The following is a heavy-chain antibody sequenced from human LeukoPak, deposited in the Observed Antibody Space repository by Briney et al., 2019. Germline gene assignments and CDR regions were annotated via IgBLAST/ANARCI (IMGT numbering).Heavy chain of an antibody. CDR2: IYPGDSDT. J-gene: IGHJ6*02. CDR3: ARHELKGTAYYYGMDV. V-gene: IGHV5-51*01. CDR1: GYSFTSYW. Sequence: GESLKISCKGSGYSFTSYWIGWVRQMPGKGLEWMGIIYPGDSDTRYSPSFQGQDTISADKSISTAYLQWSSLKASDTAMYYCARHELKGTAYYYGMDVWGQGTTVTVSS. D-gene: IGHD1-26*01.